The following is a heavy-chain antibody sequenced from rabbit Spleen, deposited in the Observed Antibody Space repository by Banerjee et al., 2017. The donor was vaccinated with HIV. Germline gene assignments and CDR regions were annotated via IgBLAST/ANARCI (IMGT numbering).Heavy chain of an antibody. J-gene: IGHJ6*01. D-gene: IGHD8-1*01. CDR2: IAGGSGGFT. V-gene: IGHV1S45*01. CDR3: ARDTASSFSSYGMDL. CDR1: GVSFSSSSY. Sequence: QEQLVESGGGLVQPGGSLTLSCTASGVSFSSSSYMCWVRQAPGKGLEWISCIAGGSGGFTYSATWAKGRFTCSKTSSTTVTLKMTSLTAADTATYFCARDTASSFSSYGMDLWGQGTLVTVS.